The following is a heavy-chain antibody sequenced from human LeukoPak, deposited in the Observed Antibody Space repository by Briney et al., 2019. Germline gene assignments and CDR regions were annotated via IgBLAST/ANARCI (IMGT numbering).Heavy chain of an antibody. D-gene: IGHD2-15*01. CDR1: GGTFSGYY. Sequence: SETLSLTCAVYGGTFSGYYWRWIRQPPGKGLEWIGEINHSGSTNYKPSLKSRVSISVDTSKNQFSLKLSSVTAADTAVYYCARGKTCFYFDYWGQGTLVTVSS. V-gene: IGHV4-34*01. CDR2: INHSGST. CDR3: ARGKTCFYFDY. J-gene: IGHJ4*02.